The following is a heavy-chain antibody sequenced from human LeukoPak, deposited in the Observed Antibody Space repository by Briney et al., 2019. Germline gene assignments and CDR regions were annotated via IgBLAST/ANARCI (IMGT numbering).Heavy chain of an antibody. J-gene: IGHJ6*02. Sequence: SQTLSLTCTVSGGSISSGGYYWSWIRQHPGKGLEWIGYIYYSGSTYYNPSLKSRVTISVDTSKNQFSLKLSSVTAADTAVYYCARGPHCSGGSCYYYYGMDVWGQGTTVTVSS. CDR2: IYYSGST. CDR3: ARGPHCSGGSCYYYYGMDV. CDR1: GGSISSGGYY. D-gene: IGHD2-15*01. V-gene: IGHV4-31*03.